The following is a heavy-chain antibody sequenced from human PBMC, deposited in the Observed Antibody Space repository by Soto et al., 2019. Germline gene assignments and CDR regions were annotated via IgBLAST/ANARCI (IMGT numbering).Heavy chain of an antibody. CDR3: ARDVAVPGESDRFDS. Sequence: SETLSLTCAVSGDSISTNKWWSWVRQPPGKGLEWIGEVYHTGLTNYNASLKSRVTMSVDTSRNQFSLKLTSLTAADTAMYYCARDVAVPGESDRFDSWGQGTLVTVSS. J-gene: IGHJ4*02. V-gene: IGHV4-4*02. D-gene: IGHD6-19*01. CDR1: GDSISTNKW. CDR2: VYHTGLT.